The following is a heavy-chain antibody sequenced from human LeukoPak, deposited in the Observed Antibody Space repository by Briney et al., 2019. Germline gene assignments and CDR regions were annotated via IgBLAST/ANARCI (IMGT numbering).Heavy chain of an antibody. CDR1: GYTLTELS. V-gene: IGHV1-24*01. D-gene: IGHD3-3*01. Sequence: ASVKVSCKVSGYTLTELSMHWVRQAPGKGSEWMGGFDPEDGETIYAQKFQGRVTMTEDTSTDTAYMELSSLRSEDTAVYYCATDPIYDFWSGYWLWGQGTLVTVSS. CDR3: ATDPIYDFWSGYWL. J-gene: IGHJ4*02. CDR2: FDPEDGET.